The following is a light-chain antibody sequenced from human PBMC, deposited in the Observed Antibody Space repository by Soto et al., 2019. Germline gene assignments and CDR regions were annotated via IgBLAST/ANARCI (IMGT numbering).Light chain of an antibody. CDR1: ESVGDY. V-gene: IGKV3-20*01. CDR3: QQYVTSPAIT. CDR2: GAT. Sequence: EIVLTQSPGALSLSPGESATLSCWSSESVGDYLAWYQQKPGQAPRLLIYGATKRTSGTPDRFSGTGSETAFTLAISRLEPGDFAVYYCQQYVTSPAITFGQGTRLEI. J-gene: IGKJ5*01.